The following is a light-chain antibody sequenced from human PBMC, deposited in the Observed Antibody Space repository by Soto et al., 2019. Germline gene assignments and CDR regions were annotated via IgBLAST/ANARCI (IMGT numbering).Light chain of an antibody. J-gene: IGKJ1*01. V-gene: IGKV1-5*01. CDR3: QQYNSWT. CDR2: DAS. Sequence: DIQMTQSPSTLSASVGDRVTITCRASQSISSWLAWYQQKPGKAPKLLIYDASSLASGVPSRFSGSGSGTAFTLTISSLQPDDFATYYCQQYNSWTFGQGTKVEIK. CDR1: QSISSW.